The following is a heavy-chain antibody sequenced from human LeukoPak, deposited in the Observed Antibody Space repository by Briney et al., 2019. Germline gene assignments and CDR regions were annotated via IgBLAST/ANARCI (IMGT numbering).Heavy chain of an antibody. CDR3: ARGGDIAAAGIGFDY. V-gene: IGHV4-30-4*08. J-gene: IGHJ4*02. D-gene: IGHD6-13*01. CDR1: GGSISSGDYY. CDR2: IYYSGST. Sequence: SETLSLTCTVSGGSISSGDYYWSWIRQPPGKGLEWIGYIYYSGSTYYNPSLKSRVTISVDTSKNQFSLKLSSVTAADTAVYYCARGGDIAAAGIGFDYWGQGTLATVSS.